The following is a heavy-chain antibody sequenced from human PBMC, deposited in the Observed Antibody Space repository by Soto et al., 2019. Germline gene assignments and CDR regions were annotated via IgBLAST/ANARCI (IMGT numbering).Heavy chain of an antibody. CDR1: GYTFSDYY. J-gene: IGHJ4*02. D-gene: IGHD5-12*01. Sequence: QVQLVQSGAEVRKPGASVKVSCKSSGYTFSDYYIYWVRQAPGQGLEWMGKINPSGGSTTYAQKFLGRVTMTRDTSTSTVYMELSSLRAEDTAVYFCAQRRGDGYNYFDYWGQGTLVTVSS. CDR2: INPSGGST. CDR3: AQRRGDGYNYFDY. V-gene: IGHV1-46*01.